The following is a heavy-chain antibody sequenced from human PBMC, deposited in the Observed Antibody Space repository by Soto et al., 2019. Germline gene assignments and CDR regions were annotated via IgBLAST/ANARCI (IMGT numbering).Heavy chain of an antibody. CDR2: IKQDGSEK. Sequence: GGSLRLSCAASGFTFSSYWMSWVRQAPGKGLEWVANIKQDGSEKYYVDSVKGRFTISRDNAKNSLYLQMNSLRAEDTAVYYCARARGKGRPNYYYYYYMDVWGKGTTVTVSS. CDR1: GFTFSSYW. J-gene: IGHJ6*03. V-gene: IGHV3-7*01. CDR3: ARARGKGRPNYYYYYYMDV.